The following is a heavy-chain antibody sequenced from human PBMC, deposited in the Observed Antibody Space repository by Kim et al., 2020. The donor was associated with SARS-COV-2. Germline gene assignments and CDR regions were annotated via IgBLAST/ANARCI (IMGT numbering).Heavy chain of an antibody. CDR1: GDSISSYY. CDR3: ARGSIGYRSGQEWFLFDP. CDR2: IYYSGST. D-gene: IGHD3-3*01. Sequence: SETLSLTCTVSGDSISSYYWSWIRQPPGKGLEWIGYIYYSGSTNYNPSLKSRVTISVDTSKNQFSLKLSSVTAADTPVYYCARGSIGYRSGQEWFLFDP. J-gene: IGHJ5*02. V-gene: IGHV4-59*01.